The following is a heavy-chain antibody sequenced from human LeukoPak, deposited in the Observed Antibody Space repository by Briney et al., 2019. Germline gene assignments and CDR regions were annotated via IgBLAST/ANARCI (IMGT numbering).Heavy chain of an antibody. V-gene: IGHV3-7*01. J-gene: IGHJ5*02. Sequence: GGSLRLSCAASGFTFSSYSMSWVRQAPGKGLEWVANIKQDGSEKYYVDSVKGRFTISRDNAKNSLYLQMNSLRADDTAVYYCAREGPRVTGTTRTWFDPWGQGTLVTVSS. CDR1: GFTFSSYS. D-gene: IGHD1-7*01. CDR3: AREGPRVTGTTRTWFDP. CDR2: IKQDGSEK.